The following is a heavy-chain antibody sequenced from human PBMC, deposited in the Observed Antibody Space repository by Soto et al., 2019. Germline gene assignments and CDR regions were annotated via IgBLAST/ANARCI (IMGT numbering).Heavy chain of an antibody. Sequence: SETLSLTCTVSGGSISSSSYYWGWIRQPPGKGLEWIGSIYYSGSTYYNPSLKSRVTISVDTSKNQFSLKLSSVTAADTAVYYCARHTSRPSEKGRVVPAAIEVICDYWGQGTLVTVSS. CDR2: IYYSGST. CDR1: GGSISSSSYY. D-gene: IGHD2-2*01. CDR3: ARHTSRPSEKGRVVPAAIEVICDY. V-gene: IGHV4-39*01. J-gene: IGHJ4*02.